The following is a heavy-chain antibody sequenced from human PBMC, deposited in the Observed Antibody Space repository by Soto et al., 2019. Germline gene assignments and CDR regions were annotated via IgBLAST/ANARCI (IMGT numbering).Heavy chain of an antibody. CDR3: ATVSCGGGSCPNWFDP. J-gene: IGHJ5*02. CDR2: FDPEDGET. CDR1: GYTLTELS. Sequence: ASVKVSCKVSGYTLTELSMHWVRQAPGKGLEWMGGFDPEDGETIYAQKFQGRVTMTEDTSTDTAYMELSSLRSEDTAVYYCATVSCGGGSCPNWFDPWGQGTLVTVSS. D-gene: IGHD2-15*01. V-gene: IGHV1-24*01.